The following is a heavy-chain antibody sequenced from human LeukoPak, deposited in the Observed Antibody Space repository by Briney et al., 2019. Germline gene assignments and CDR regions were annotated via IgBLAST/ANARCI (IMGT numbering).Heavy chain of an antibody. V-gene: IGHV4-39*01. D-gene: IGHD3-3*01. J-gene: IGHJ6*02. CDR3: ARLPITKRAMDV. CDR1: GDSIRSGDSY. Sequence: SQTLSLTCSVSGDSIRSGDSYWGWIRQNPWKGLEWIGSIYYVGSPHYNPSLNSRQVTMSVDTLKNQFSLKLTSVTAADTAVYYCARLPITKRAMDVWGQGTTVTVSS. CDR2: IYYVGSP.